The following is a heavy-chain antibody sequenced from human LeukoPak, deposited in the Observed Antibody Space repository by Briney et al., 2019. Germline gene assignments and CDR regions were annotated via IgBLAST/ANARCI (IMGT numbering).Heavy chain of an antibody. Sequence: GGSLRLSCAASGFTFSSYAMSWVRQAPGKGLEWVGRIKSKTDGGTTDYAAPVKGRFTISRDDSKNTLYLQMNSLKTEDTAVYYCTTGYSSGWSLDYWGQGTLVTVSS. CDR2: IKSKTDGGTT. D-gene: IGHD6-19*01. J-gene: IGHJ4*02. CDR3: TTGYSSGWSLDY. V-gene: IGHV3-15*01. CDR1: GFTFSSYA.